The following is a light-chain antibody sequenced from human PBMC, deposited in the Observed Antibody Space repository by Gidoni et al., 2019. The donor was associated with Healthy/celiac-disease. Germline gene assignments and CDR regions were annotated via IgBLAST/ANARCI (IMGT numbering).Light chain of an antibody. J-gene: IGLJ1*01. CDR3: HSYTSSSTLYV. CDR1: SSDVGGYNY. V-gene: IGLV2-14*01. Sequence: QSALTQPASVSGSPGQAITISCTGTSSDVGGYNYVSWYQQHPGKAPKLIIYEVSYRPSGVSTRFSGSKSGNTASLSISGLQAEDEAAYYCHSYTSSSTLYVFGTGTKVTVL. CDR2: EVS.